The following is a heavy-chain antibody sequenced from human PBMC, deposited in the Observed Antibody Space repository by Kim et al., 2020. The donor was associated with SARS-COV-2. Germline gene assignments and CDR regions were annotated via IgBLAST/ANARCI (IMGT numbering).Heavy chain of an antibody. CDR2: IIPILGAV. V-gene: IGHV1-69*13. J-gene: IGHJ6*02. D-gene: IGHD5-18*01. CDR3: ARGRRGTAMVAGKLYYYAMDV. Sequence: SVKVSCRASGGTFSSYGITWVRQAPGQGLEWMGGIIPILGAVNYAQRFQGRVTITADEYPSTAYMELSSVRSDDTAVYYCARGRRGTAMVAGKLYYYAMDVWGQGTTVTVSS. CDR1: GGTFSSYG.